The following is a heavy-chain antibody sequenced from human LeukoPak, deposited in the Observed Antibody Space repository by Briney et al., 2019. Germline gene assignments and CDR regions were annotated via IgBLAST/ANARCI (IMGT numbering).Heavy chain of an antibody. V-gene: IGHV3-33*06. D-gene: IGHD5-12*01. J-gene: IGHJ4*02. Sequence: PGGSLRLSCAASGFSFSSYGFHWVRQAPGKGLEWVSAISYDGKNIHYADSVKGRFTISRDNSWNTVYLQMNSLRVEDTAVYYCAKTYSRESGYDFFFHYWGQGTRVTVSS. CDR2: ISYDGKNI. CDR1: GFSFSSYG. CDR3: AKTYSRESGYDFFFHY.